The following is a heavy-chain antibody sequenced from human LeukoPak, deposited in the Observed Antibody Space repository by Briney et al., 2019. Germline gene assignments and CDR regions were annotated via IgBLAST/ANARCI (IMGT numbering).Heavy chain of an antibody. V-gene: IGHV1-69*02. D-gene: IGHD3-3*01. CDR3: ARRVFDFWSGQTSKYYYYYMDV. Sequence: SVKVSCEASGGTFSSYTISWVRQAPGQGLEWMGRIIPILGIANYAQKFQGRVTITADKSTSTAYMELSSLRSEDTAVYYCARRVFDFWSGQTSKYYYYYMDVWGKGTTVTVSS. CDR1: GGTFSSYT. CDR2: IIPILGIA. J-gene: IGHJ6*03.